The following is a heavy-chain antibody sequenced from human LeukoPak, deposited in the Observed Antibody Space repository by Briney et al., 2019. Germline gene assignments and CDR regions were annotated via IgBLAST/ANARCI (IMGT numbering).Heavy chain of an antibody. CDR1: GGSFSGYY. V-gene: IGHV4-34*01. CDR3: ARDVVVVPAAIHYGMDV. Sequence: KPSETLSLTCAVYGGSFSGYYWSWIRQPPGKGLEWIGEINHSGRTYYNPSLKSRVTISVDTSKNQFSLNLSSVTAADTAVYYCARDVVVVPAAIHYGMDVWGQGTTVTVSS. D-gene: IGHD2-2*01. CDR2: INHSGRT. J-gene: IGHJ6*02.